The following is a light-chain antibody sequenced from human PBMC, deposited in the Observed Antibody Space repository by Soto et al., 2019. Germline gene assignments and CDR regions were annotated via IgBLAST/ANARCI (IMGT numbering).Light chain of an antibody. J-gene: IGLJ3*02. CDR3: TSYVGNNIWV. V-gene: IGLV2-8*01. CDR2: EVT. Sequence: QSALTQPPSASGSPGQSVTISCTGTSSDVGAYNYVSWYQQYPGKAPKLMIYEVTKRPSGDPDRFSGSKSGNTASLTVSGLQAEDEADYYCTSYVGNNIWVFGGGTKLTVL. CDR1: SSDVGAYNY.